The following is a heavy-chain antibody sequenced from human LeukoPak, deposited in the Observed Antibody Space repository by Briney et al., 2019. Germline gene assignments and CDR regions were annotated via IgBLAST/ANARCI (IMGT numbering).Heavy chain of an antibody. Sequence: GGSLGLSCETSGFIFSSYEMNWVRQAPGKGLEWVSYISSSSSSIYYADSVKGRFTISRDNAKNSLYLQMNSLRAEDTAVYYCARGGGGYYYDSSGYSAFWGQGTLVTVSS. D-gene: IGHD3-22*01. CDR1: GFIFSSYE. CDR3: ARGGGGYYYDSSGYSAF. J-gene: IGHJ4*02. V-gene: IGHV3-48*03. CDR2: ISSSSSSI.